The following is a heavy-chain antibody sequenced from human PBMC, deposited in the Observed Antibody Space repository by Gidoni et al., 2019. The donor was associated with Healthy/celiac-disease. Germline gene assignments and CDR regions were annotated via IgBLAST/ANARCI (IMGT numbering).Heavy chain of an antibody. D-gene: IGHD3-3*01. CDR3: AKPTPTYYDFWSGYYGGDYYYYGMDV. CDR2: ISYDGSNK. Sequence: QVQLVESGGGVVQPGRSLRPSCAASGFTFSSYGMPGVRQAPGKGLEWVAVISYDGSNKYYADSVKGRFTISRDNSKNTLYLQMNSLRAEDTAVYYCAKPTPTYYDFWSGYYGGDYYYYGMDVWGQGTTVTVSS. J-gene: IGHJ6*02. V-gene: IGHV3-30*18. CDR1: GFTFSSYG.